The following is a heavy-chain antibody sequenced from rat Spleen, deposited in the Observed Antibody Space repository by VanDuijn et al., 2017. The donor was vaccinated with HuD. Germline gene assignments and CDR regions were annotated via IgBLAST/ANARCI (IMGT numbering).Heavy chain of an antibody. J-gene: IGHJ2*01. D-gene: IGHD5-1*01. CDR2: ISYDGTAT. V-gene: IGHV5-20*01. Sequence: EVQLVESGGGLVQPGRSMKLSCAASGLSFSNYDMAWVRQAPTKGLEWVASISYDGTATYYRDSVKGRFTISRDNAKSTLYLQMNSLRSEDTAIYYCTRENWVLDYWGQGVMVTVSS. CDR3: TRENWVLDY. CDR1: GLSFSNYD.